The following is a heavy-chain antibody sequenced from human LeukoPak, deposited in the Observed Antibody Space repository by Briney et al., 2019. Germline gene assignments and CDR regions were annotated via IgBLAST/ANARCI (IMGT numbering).Heavy chain of an antibody. CDR2: IYYSKNT. CDR1: GGSISSSSAY. V-gene: IGHV4-39*01. D-gene: IGHD5-18*01. CDR3: VSPRGFSYGYDY. J-gene: IGHJ4*02. Sequence: SETLSLTCTVSGGSISSSSAYWGWIRQPLGKGLEWIGSIYYSKNTYYNPSLKSRVTISADTSKNQFSLTLGSVSATDMAVYYCVSPRGFSYGYDYWGQGTLVTVSS.